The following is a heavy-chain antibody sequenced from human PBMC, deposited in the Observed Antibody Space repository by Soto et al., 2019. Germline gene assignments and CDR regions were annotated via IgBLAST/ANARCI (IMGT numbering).Heavy chain of an antibody. Sequence: SVKVSCKASGGTFSSYAISWLRQAPGQVLEWMGGIIPIFGTANYAQKFQGRVTITADESTSTAYMELSSLRSEDTAVYYCATDVDTAMATDYWGQGTLVTVSS. V-gene: IGHV1-69*13. D-gene: IGHD5-18*01. J-gene: IGHJ4*02. CDR1: GGTFSSYA. CDR3: ATDVDTAMATDY. CDR2: IIPIFGTA.